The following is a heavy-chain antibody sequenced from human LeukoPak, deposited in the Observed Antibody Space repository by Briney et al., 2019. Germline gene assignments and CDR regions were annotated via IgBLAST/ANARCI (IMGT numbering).Heavy chain of an antibody. Sequence: SETLSLTCTVSGGSISSSSCYWGWIRQPPGKGLEWIGSIYYSGSTYYNPSLKSRVTISVDTSKNQFSLKLSSVTAADTAVYYCARVLVPAANYYYYYMDVWGKGTTATVSS. D-gene: IGHD2-2*01. V-gene: IGHV4-39*01. CDR2: IYYSGST. CDR1: GGSISSSSCY. CDR3: ARVLVPAANYYYYYMDV. J-gene: IGHJ6*03.